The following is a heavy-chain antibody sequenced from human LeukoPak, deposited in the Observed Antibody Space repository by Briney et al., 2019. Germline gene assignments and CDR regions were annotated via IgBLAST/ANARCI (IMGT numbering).Heavy chain of an antibody. CDR3: AREGEYCSGGSCPRWFDP. Sequence: SVKVSCKASGGTFSSYAISWVRQAPGQGLEWMGGIIPIFGTANYAQKFQGRVTITTDESTSTAYMELSSLRSEDTAVYYCAREGEYCSGGSCPRWFDPWGQGTLVTVSS. D-gene: IGHD2-15*01. V-gene: IGHV1-69*05. J-gene: IGHJ5*02. CDR1: GGTFSSYA. CDR2: IIPIFGTA.